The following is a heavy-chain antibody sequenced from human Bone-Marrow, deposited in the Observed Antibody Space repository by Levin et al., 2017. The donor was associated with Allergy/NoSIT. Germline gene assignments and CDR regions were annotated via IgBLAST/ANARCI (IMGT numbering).Heavy chain of an antibody. J-gene: IGHJ3*02. CDR2: IYYNGVT. V-gene: IGHV4-61*01. Sequence: SETLSLTCTVSGGSVSSGSYYWSWIRQSPGKGLEWIGYIYYNGVTNYNPSLKSRVTISADTSKNQFSLRLSSVTAADTAVYYCARSGWERTRKAFDIWGQGTMVTVSS. CDR3: ARSGWERTRKAFDI. D-gene: IGHD1-26*01. CDR1: GGSVSSGSYY.